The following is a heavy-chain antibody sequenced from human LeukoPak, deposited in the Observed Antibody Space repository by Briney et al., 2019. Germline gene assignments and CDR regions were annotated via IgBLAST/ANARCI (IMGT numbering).Heavy chain of an antibody. CDR3: ASPSVTEKNYRYSSGWYPSH. V-gene: IGHV4-38-2*01. Sequence: PSETLSLTCAVSGYSISSGYYWSWIRQPPGKGLEWIGSIYHSGSTYYNPSLKSRVTISVDTSKNQFSLKLSSVTAADTAVYYCASPSVTEKNYRYSSGWYPSHWGQGTLVTVSS. CDR1: GYSISSGYY. J-gene: IGHJ4*02. CDR2: IYHSGST. D-gene: IGHD6-19*01.